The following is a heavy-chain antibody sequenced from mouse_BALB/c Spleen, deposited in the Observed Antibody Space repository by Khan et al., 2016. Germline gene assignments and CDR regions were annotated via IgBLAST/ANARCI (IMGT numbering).Heavy chain of an antibody. D-gene: IGHD1-2*01. V-gene: IGHV4-1*02. CDR3: ARLHYYGRFAY. J-gene: IGHJ3*01. CDR1: GFDFSRYW. Sequence: EVKLLESGGGLVQPGGSLKLSCAASGFDFSRYWMSWVRQAPGKGLEWIGEINPDSRTINYTPSLKDKFIISRDNAKTTLYLQMSKVRSEDTALYYCARLHYYGRFAYWGQGTLVTVSA. CDR2: INPDSRTI.